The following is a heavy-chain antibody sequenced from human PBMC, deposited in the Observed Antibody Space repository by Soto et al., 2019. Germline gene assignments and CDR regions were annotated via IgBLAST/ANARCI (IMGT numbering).Heavy chain of an antibody. CDR1: GFTFTSSA. J-gene: IGHJ6*02. CDR3: AADVARYCISTSCYDYYYGMDV. D-gene: IGHD2-2*01. V-gene: IGHV1-58*01. Sequence: SVKVSCKASGFTFTSSAVQWVRQARGQRLEWIGWIVVGSGNTNYAQKFQERVTITRDMSTSTAYMELSSLRSEDTAVYYCAADVARYCISTSCYDYYYGMDVWGQGTTVTVSS. CDR2: IVVGSGNT.